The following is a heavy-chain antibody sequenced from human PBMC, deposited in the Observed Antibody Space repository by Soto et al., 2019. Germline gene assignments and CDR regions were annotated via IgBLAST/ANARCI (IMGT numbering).Heavy chain of an antibody. Sequence: ASVKVSCKASGVTFTNYAINWVRQAPGQGLEWMGWISAYNGNTNYAQKLQGRVTMTTDTSTSTAYMELRSLRSDDTAVYYCAREWFGEFVYYYDYWGQGTLVTVSS. CDR2: ISAYNGNT. J-gene: IGHJ4*02. CDR3: AREWFGEFVYYYDY. CDR1: GVTFTNYA. V-gene: IGHV1-18*01. D-gene: IGHD3-10*01.